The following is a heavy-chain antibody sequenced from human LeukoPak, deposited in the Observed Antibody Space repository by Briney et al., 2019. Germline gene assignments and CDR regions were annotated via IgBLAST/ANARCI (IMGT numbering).Heavy chain of an antibody. D-gene: IGHD4/OR15-4a*01. Sequence: GGSLRLSCAASGFTFSSYGMTWVRQAPGKGLEWVSAISGSGGSTYYADSVKGRFTISRDNSKNTLYLQMSSLRAEDTAVYYCARRAGAYSHPYDYWGQGTLVTVSS. CDR2: ISGSGGST. CDR1: GFTFSSYG. CDR3: ARRAGAYSHPYDY. J-gene: IGHJ4*02. V-gene: IGHV3-23*01.